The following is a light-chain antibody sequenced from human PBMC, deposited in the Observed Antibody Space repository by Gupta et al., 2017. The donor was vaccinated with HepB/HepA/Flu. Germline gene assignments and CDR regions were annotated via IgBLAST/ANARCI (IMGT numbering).Light chain of an antibody. CDR1: SSDVGGYNY. J-gene: IGLJ2*01. CDR2: DVS. V-gene: IGLV2-14*01. Sequence: QSALTQPASVSGSPGQSITISCTGTSSDVGGYNYVSWYQQHPGKAPKLMIYDVSNRPSGVSNRFSGSKSGNTASLTISGLQAEDEAYYYCSSYTSSSTPVFGGGTKLTVL. CDR3: SSYTSSSTPV.